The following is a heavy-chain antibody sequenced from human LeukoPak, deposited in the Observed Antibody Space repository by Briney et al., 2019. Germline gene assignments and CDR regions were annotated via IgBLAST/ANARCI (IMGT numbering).Heavy chain of an antibody. J-gene: IGHJ4*02. V-gene: IGHV3-53*01. Sequence: GGSLRLSCAASGFTVGSKYMSWVRQAPGKGLEWVSVIYSGGSTYYADSVKGRFTISRDNSKNTLYLQMNSLRAEDTAVYYCARGCSSTSCYGFDYWGQGTLVTVSS. CDR3: ARGCSSTSCYGFDY. CDR1: GFTVGSKY. CDR2: IYSGGST. D-gene: IGHD2-2*01.